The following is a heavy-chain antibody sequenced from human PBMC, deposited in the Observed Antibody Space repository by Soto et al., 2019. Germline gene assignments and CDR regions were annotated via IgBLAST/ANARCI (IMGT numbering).Heavy chain of an antibody. D-gene: IGHD6-13*01. CDR2: ISYDGSNK. CDR1: GFTFSSYG. J-gene: IGHJ6*02. V-gene: IGHV3-30*18. Sequence: GGSLRLSCAASGFTFSSYGMHWVRQAPGKGLEWVAVISYDGSNKYYADSVKGRFTISRDNSKNTLYLQMNSLRAEDTAVYYCAKEYSSSWSYYYYGMGVWGQGTTVTVSS. CDR3: AKEYSSSWSYYYYGMGV.